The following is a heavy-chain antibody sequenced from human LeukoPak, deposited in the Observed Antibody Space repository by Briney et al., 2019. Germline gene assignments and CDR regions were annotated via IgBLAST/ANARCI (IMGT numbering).Heavy chain of an antibody. Sequence: SETLSLTCTVSGGSISSYYWSWIRQPPGKGLEWIGSIYYSGSTYYNPSLKSRVTISVDTSKNQFSLKLSSVTAADTAVYYCARGVGCSGGSCYPADYWGQGTLVTVSS. CDR3: ARGVGCSGGSCYPADY. CDR1: GGSISSYY. V-gene: IGHV4-39*07. CDR2: IYYSGST. J-gene: IGHJ4*02. D-gene: IGHD2-15*01.